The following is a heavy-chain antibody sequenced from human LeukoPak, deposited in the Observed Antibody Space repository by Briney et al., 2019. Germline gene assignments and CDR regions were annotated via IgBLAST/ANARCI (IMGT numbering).Heavy chain of an antibody. J-gene: IGHJ3*02. D-gene: IGHD4-23*01. Sequence: GGSLRLSCAASGFTFRGYWMSWVRQAPGKGLQWVANIKQDGSGKYYVDSVKGRFTISRDNAKNSLYLQMNSLRVEDTAVYYCASISAVASGASDIWGQGTMVTVSS. V-gene: IGHV3-7*01. CDR2: IKQDGSGK. CDR1: GFTFRGYW. CDR3: ASISAVASGASDI.